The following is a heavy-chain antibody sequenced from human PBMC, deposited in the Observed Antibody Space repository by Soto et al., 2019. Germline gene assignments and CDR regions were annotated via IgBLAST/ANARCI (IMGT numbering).Heavy chain of an antibody. J-gene: IGHJ4*02. CDR3: AKDPLAQHYYDSSGYLGIDY. Sequence: PGGSLRLSCAASGFTFSSYAMSWVRQAPGKGLEWVSAISGSGGSTYYADSVKGRFTISRDNSKNTLYLQMNSLRAEDTAVYHCAKDPLAQHYYDSSGYLGIDYWGQGTLVTVSS. CDR1: GFTFSSYA. V-gene: IGHV3-23*01. CDR2: ISGSGGST. D-gene: IGHD3-22*01.